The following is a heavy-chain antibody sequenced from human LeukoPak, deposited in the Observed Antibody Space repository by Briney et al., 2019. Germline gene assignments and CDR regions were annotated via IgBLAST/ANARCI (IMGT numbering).Heavy chain of an antibody. Sequence: PSETLSLTCAVYGGSFSGYYWSWIRQPPGKGLEWMGEINHSGSTNYNPSLKSRVTISVDTSKNQFSLKLSSVTAADTAVYYCARVRGSGSYYHRGYFDYWGQGTLVTVSS. V-gene: IGHV4-34*01. D-gene: IGHD3-10*01. CDR2: INHSGST. CDR3: ARVRGSGSYYHRGYFDY. J-gene: IGHJ4*02. CDR1: GGSFSGYY.